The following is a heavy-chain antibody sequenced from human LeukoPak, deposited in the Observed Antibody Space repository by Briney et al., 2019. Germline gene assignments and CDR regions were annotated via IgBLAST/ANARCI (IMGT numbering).Heavy chain of an antibody. CDR3: ARDAADLAVAFDY. V-gene: IGHV3-21*01. CDR1: GFTFSSYS. D-gene: IGHD6-19*01. Sequence: GGSLRLSCAASGFTFSSYSMNWVRQALGKGLEWVSSISSSSYISYADSMKGRFTISRDNAKNSLYLQMNSLRAEDTAVYYCARDAADLAVAFDYWGQGTLVTVSS. J-gene: IGHJ4*02. CDR2: ISSSSYI.